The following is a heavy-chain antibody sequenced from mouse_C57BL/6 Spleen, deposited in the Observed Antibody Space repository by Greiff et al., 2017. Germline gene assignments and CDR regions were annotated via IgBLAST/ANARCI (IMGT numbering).Heavy chain of an antibody. J-gene: IGHJ4*01. Sequence: DVMLVESGGGLVKPGGSLKLSCAASGFTFSSYAMSWVRQTPDKRLAWVATISDGGSYTYYPDNVKGRFTISRDNAKNNLYLQMSHLKSEDTAMYYCARILRGYARDDWGKGTSVTVSS. CDR2: ISDGGSYT. V-gene: IGHV5-4*03. CDR1: GFTFSSYA. CDR3: ARILRGYARDD.